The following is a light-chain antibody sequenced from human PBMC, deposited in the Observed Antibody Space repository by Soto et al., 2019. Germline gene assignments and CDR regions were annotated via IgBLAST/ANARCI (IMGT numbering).Light chain of an antibody. J-gene: IGLJ2*01. CDR2: TNN. V-gene: IGLV1-44*01. CDR1: SSNIGSNT. CDR3: AAWDDSLNAVV. Sequence: QSVLTQPPSASGTPGQRVTISCSGSSSNIGSNTVNWYQQLPGTAPKLLIYTNNQRPSGVPDRFSGSKSGTSASLAISGLQSEDEAHYYCAAWDDSLNAVVFGGGTKVTVL.